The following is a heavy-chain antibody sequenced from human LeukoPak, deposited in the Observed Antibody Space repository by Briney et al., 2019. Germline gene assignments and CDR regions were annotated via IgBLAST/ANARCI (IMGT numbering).Heavy chain of an antibody. CDR3: ARHDGIAVAGAVDY. CDR2: IYHSGST. CDR1: GGSISSSSYY. J-gene: IGHJ4*02. V-gene: IGHV4-39*01. D-gene: IGHD6-19*01. Sequence: KPSETLSLTCTVSGGSISSSSYYWGWIRQPPGKGLEWIGSIYHSGSTYYNPSLKSRVTISVDTSKNQFSLKLSPVTAADTAVYYCARHDGIAVAGAVDYWDQGTLVTVSS.